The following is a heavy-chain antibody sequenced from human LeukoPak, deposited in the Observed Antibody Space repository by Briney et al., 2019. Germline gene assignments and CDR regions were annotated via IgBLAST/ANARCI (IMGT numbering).Heavy chain of an antibody. CDR3: ARDRRPSIYGGLDS. V-gene: IGHV3-7*01. CDR2: IKQDGSEK. D-gene: IGHD4-23*01. CDR1: GFTFSDYW. J-gene: IGHJ5*02. Sequence: GGSLRLTCAASGFTFSDYWMSWVRQPPGKGLEWMANIKQDGSEKYYVDSVKGRFTISRDNAKNSLYLQMNSLTAEDTAVYYCARDRRPSIYGGLDSWGQGTLVTVSS.